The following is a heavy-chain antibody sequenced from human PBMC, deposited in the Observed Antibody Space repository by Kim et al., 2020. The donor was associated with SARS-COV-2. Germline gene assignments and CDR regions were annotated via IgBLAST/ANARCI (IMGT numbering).Heavy chain of an antibody. J-gene: IGHJ6*02. CDR3: ARDWVDIVAGEYYYYGMDV. D-gene: IGHD5-12*01. Sequence: GRFTISRDNSKNTLYLQMNSLGAEDTAVYYCARDWVDIVAGEYYYYGMDVWGQGTTVTVSS. V-gene: IGHV3-30*07.